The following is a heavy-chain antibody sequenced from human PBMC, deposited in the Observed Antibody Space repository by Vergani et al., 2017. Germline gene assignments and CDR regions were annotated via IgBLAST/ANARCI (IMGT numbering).Heavy chain of an antibody. V-gene: IGHV3-7*01. CDR1: GFSFSSYW. D-gene: IGHD2-2*01. Sequence: EVPLVESGGGLVQPGESLRLSCEVSGFSFSSYWMGWVRQAPGKGLEWVATIKPDGSERYHLDSAKGRFTIARDNAKSSLYLQMERLRDEDTAMYFCARSRDEYCTTTSCYLYLDYWGEGTQVIVSS. J-gene: IGHJ4*02. CDR3: ARSRDEYCTTTSCYLYLDY. CDR2: IKPDGSER.